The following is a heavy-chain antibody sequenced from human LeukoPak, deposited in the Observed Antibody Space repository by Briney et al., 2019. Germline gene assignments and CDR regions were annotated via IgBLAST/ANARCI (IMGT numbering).Heavy chain of an antibody. V-gene: IGHV3-30*02. J-gene: IGHJ4*02. CDR1: GFTFSSYS. CDR2: IRYDGSNK. Sequence: GGSLRLSCAASGFTFSSYSMNWVRQAPGKGLEWVAFIRYDGSNKYYADSVKGRFTISRDNSKNTLYLQMNSLRAEDTAVYYCAKDGPKYYYDSSGYYDYWGQGTLVTVSS. D-gene: IGHD3-22*01. CDR3: AKDGPKYYYDSSGYYDY.